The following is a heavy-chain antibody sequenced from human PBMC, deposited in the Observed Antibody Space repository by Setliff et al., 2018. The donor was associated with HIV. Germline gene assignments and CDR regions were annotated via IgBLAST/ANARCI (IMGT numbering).Heavy chain of an antibody. CDR1: GFTFSSYW. CDR2: IKQDGSEK. Sequence: SCAASGFTFSSYWMSWVRQAPGKGLEWVANIKQDGSEKYYVDSVKGRFTISRDNAKNMLYLQMNGLRAEDTAAYYCARDIGGYSSLWGQGTLVTVSS. J-gene: IGHJ4*02. D-gene: IGHD6-19*01. CDR3: ARDIGGYSSL. V-gene: IGHV3-7*01.